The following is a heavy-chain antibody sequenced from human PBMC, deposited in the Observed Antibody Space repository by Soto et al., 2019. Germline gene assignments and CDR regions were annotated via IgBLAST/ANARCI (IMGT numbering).Heavy chain of an antibody. CDR2: VSAYNGER. J-gene: IGHJ4*01. V-gene: IGHV1-18*01. CDR1: GYTFTNYG. D-gene: IGHD6-6*01. CDR3: SRGTSIPASGDY. Sequence: QVQLVQSGAEVKKPGASVKVSCKASGYTFTNYGINWVRQAPGQGLEWLGWVSAYNGERRYAQRVQARVIMTTATSTTTAYMELRSLRSDDRAVYYCSRGTSIPASGDYWGQGTLVTVSS.